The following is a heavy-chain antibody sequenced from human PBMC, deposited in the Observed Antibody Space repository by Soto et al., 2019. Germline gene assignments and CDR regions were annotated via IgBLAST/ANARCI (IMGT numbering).Heavy chain of an antibody. D-gene: IGHD3-3*01. CDR2: VSYSGST. CDR3: ARHYTSDPFDY. CDR1: GGSINYYY. J-gene: IGHJ4*01. V-gene: IGHV4-59*01. Sequence: SETLSLTCTVSGGSINYYYWSWIRQPPGKGLEWIGYVSYSGSTNYNPSLKSRVTISVDTSKNRFSLKLISVTAADTAVYYCARHYTSDPFDYWGQGTLVT.